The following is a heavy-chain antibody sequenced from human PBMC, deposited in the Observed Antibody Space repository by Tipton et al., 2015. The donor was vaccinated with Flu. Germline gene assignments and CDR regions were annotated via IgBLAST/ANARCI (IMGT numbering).Heavy chain of an antibody. V-gene: IGHV1-46*01. CDR3: AVTSGSYHAFDI. Sequence: QSGAEVKKPGASVKVSCKASGYTFTSYYMHWVRQAPGQGLEWMGIINPSGGSTSYAQKFQGRVTMTRDTSTSTVYMELSSLRSEDTAVYYCAVTSGSYHAFDIWGQGTMVTVSS. CDR1: GYTFTSYY. J-gene: IGHJ3*02. D-gene: IGHD1-26*01. CDR2: INPSGGST.